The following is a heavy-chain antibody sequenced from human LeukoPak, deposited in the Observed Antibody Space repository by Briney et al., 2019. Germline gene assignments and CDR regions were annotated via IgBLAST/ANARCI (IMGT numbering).Heavy chain of an antibody. CDR3: AMSPGVFHI. CDR2: INHSGST. V-gene: IGHV4-34*01. J-gene: IGHJ3*02. Sequence: SSETLSLTCAVHGGSFSGYYWSWIRQPPGKGLEWIGEINHSGSTKYNPSLKSRLTISEDTSKNQFSLKLSSVTAADTAVYYCAMSPGVFHIWAQGTMVTVSS. D-gene: IGHD2-8*01. CDR1: GGSFSGYY.